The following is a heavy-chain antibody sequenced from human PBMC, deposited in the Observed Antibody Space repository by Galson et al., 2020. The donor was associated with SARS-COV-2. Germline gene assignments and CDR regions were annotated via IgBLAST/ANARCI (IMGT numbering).Heavy chain of an antibody. V-gene: IGHV4-30-2*01. CDR2: IYHSGST. CDR3: ARGADCSGGSCERDAFDI. J-gene: IGHJ3*02. Sequence: SETLSLTCAVSGGSISSGGYSWSWIRQPPGKGLEWIGYIYHSGSTYYNPSLKSRVTISVDRSKNQFSLKLSSVTAADTAVYYCARGADCSGGSCERDAFDIWGQGTMVTVSS. CDR1: GGSISSGGYS. D-gene: IGHD2-15*01.